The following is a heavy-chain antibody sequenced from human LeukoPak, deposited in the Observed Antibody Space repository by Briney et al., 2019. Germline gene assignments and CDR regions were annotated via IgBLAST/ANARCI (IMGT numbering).Heavy chain of an antibody. D-gene: IGHD3-16*01. CDR2: IYPGDSDT. CDR3: ARLDINAYYFDY. J-gene: IGHJ4*02. Sequence: GESLKISCRGAGYSFTSYWIGWVRQMPVKGLEWMGIIYPGDSDTRYSPSFQGQVTISADKSTSTAYLQWSSLKASDTAMYYCARLDINAYYFDYWGQGTLVTVSS. V-gene: IGHV5-51*01. CDR1: GYSFTSYW.